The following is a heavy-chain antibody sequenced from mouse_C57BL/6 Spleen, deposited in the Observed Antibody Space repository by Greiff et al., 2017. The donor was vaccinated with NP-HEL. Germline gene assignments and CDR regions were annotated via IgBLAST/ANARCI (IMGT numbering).Heavy chain of an antibody. CDR3: ARGYVYAMDY. CDR1: GYAFSSSW. J-gene: IGHJ4*01. V-gene: IGHV1-82*01. CDR2: IYPGDGDT. Sequence: QVQLKESGPELVKPGASVKISCKASGYAFSSSWMNWVKQRPGKGLEWIGRIYPGDGDTNYNGKFKGKATLTADKSSSTAYMQLSSLTSEDSAVYFCARGYVYAMDYWGQGTSVTVSS. D-gene: IGHD1-1*02.